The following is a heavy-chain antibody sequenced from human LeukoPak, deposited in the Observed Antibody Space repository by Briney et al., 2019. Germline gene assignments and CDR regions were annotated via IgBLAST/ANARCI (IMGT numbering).Heavy chain of an antibody. J-gene: IGHJ6*04. CDR2: ISSSGSTI. CDR3: AELGITMIGGV. V-gene: IGHV3-48*03. D-gene: IGHD3-10*02. CDR1: GFTFSSYE. Sequence: PGGSLRLSCAASGFTFSSYERNWVRQAPGNGLEWVSYISSSGSTIYYADSVKGRFTISRDNAKNSLYLQMNSLRAEDTAVYYCAELGITMIGGVWGKGTTVTISS.